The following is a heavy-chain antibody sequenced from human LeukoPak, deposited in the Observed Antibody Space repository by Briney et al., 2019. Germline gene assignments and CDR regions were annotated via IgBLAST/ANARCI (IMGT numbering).Heavy chain of an antibody. D-gene: IGHD2-2*01. CDR1: GYTFTSYG. Sequence: GASVKVSCKASGYTFTSYGISWVRQAPGQGLEWMGWISAYNGNTNYAQKLQGRVTMTTDTSTSTAYMELRSLRSDDTAVYYCARDRWLQDIVVVPAATAFEIWGQGTMVTVSS. CDR3: ARDRWLQDIVVVPAATAFEI. CDR2: ISAYNGNT. V-gene: IGHV1-18*01. J-gene: IGHJ3*02.